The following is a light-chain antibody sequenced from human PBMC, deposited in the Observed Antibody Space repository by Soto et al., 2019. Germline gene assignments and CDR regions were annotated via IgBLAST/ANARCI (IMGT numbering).Light chain of an antibody. Sequence: QPVLTQPASVSGSPGQSITISCTGTSSDVGSYNLVSWYQQHPGKAPKLMIYEGNKRPSGVSNRFSGSKSANTASLTISGLQTEDEADYYCCSYAGTNTFVFGTGTKFTVL. CDR1: SSDVGSYNL. CDR2: EGN. V-gene: IGLV2-23*01. CDR3: CSYAGTNTFV. J-gene: IGLJ1*01.